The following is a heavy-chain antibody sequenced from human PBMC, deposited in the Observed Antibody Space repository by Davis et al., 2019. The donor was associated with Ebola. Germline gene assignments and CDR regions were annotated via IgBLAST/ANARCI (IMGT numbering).Heavy chain of an antibody. CDR1: GFTFSSCG. CDR2: INPNDGRT. V-gene: IGHV1-24*01. J-gene: IGHJ4*02. CDR3: AIGGRAGGFDY. Sequence: MPGGSLRLSCAVSGFTFSSCGMHWVRQAPGQGLEWMGMINPNDGRTIYAQKFQGRVTMTDDTSTDTAYMKLTSLRYEDTAVYYCAIGGRAGGFDYWGQGTLVTVSS.